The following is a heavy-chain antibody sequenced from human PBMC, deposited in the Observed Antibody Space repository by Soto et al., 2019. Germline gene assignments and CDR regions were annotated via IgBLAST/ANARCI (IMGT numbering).Heavy chain of an antibody. D-gene: IGHD2-15*01. Sequence: ASVKVSCKASGYIFSNYDINWVRQATGQGLERMGWMNPNSGNTGYAQKFQGRVTMTRNTSISTAYMELSSLRSEDTAVYYCARGGRYCSGGSCYSGWFDPWGQGTLVTVS. CDR3: ARGGRYCSGGSCYSGWFDP. CDR1: GYIFSNYD. J-gene: IGHJ5*02. V-gene: IGHV1-8*02. CDR2: MNPNSGNT.